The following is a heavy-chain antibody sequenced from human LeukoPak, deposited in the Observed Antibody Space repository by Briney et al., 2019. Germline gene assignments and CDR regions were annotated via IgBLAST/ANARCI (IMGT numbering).Heavy chain of an antibody. Sequence: SGPTLLKPTPTLTLTCTFSEFSLRTSGVGVGWIRQPPGKALEWLPPIFWGGDKRYSPSLKSRLTITKDTSKNQVVLTMTNMDPVDTATYYCAHQITQRDYYDSSGYYHHFDYWGQGTPVTVSS. CDR2: IFWGGDK. D-gene: IGHD3-22*01. CDR1: EFSLRTSGVG. V-gene: IGHV2-5*02. CDR3: AHQITQRDYYDSSGYYHHFDY. J-gene: IGHJ4*02.